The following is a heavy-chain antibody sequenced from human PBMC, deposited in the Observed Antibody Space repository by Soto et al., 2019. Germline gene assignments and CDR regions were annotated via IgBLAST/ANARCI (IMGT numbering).Heavy chain of an antibody. J-gene: IGHJ4*02. Sequence: GGSLRLSCAASGFTFSTYSMNWVRQAPGKGLGWVSYINSRSSTIHYTDSVKGRFTISRDNAKNSLYLQMNSLRDEDTAVYYCARDVTATGDFDYWCQGTLVTVSS. V-gene: IGHV3-48*02. CDR2: INSRSSTI. CDR3: ARDVTATGDFDY. D-gene: IGHD7-27*01. CDR1: GFTFSTYS.